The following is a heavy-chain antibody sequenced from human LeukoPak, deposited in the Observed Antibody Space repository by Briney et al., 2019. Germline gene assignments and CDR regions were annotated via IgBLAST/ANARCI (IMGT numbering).Heavy chain of an antibody. D-gene: IGHD6-19*01. CDR3: ARVGYSSGWYRWFDP. Sequence: VASVKVSCKASGYTFTSYGISWVRQAPGQGLEWMGWISAYNGNTNYAQKLLGRVTMTTDTSTSTAYMELRSLRSDDTAVYYCARVGYSSGWYRWFDPWGQGTLVTVSS. CDR1: GYTFTSYG. CDR2: ISAYNGNT. J-gene: IGHJ5*02. V-gene: IGHV1-18*01.